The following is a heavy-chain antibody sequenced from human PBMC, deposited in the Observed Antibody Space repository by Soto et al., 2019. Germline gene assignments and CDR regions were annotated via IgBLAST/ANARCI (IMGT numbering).Heavy chain of an antibody. J-gene: IGHJ4*02. V-gene: IGHV3-74*01. CDR1: GFTFSSYW. Sequence: GGSLRLSCAASGFTFSSYWMHWVPQAPGKGLVGVSRINSDGSSTSYADSVKGRFTISRDNAKNTLYLQMNSLRAEDTAVYYCARDAFETYDYWGQGTLVTVSS. CDR3: ARDAFETYDY. CDR2: INSDGSST. D-gene: IGHD3-16*01.